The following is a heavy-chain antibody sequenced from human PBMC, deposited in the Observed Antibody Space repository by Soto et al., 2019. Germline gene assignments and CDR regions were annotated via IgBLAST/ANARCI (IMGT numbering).Heavy chain of an antibody. CDR3: ARGKGHWNYIRAYYYGMDV. V-gene: IGHV4-34*01. CDR1: GGSFSGYY. Sequence: NPSETLSLTCAVYGGSFSGYYWSWIRQPPGKGLEWIGEINHSGSTNYNPSLKSRVTISVDTSKNQFSLKLSSVTAADTAVYYCARGKGHWNYIRAYYYGMDVWGQGTTVTVSS. J-gene: IGHJ6*02. D-gene: IGHD1-7*01. CDR2: INHSGST.